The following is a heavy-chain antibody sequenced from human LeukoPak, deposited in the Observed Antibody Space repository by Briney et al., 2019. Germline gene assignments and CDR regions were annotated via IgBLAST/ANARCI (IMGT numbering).Heavy chain of an antibody. CDR2: INHSGST. Sequence: PSQTLSLTCTVSGGSISSGNYYWSWIRQPPGKGLEWIGEINHSGSTNYNPSLKSRVTISVDTSKNQFSLKLSSVTAADTAVYYCARGPSPRGEQQLGFLYYYYYYMDVWGKGTTVTVSS. J-gene: IGHJ6*03. D-gene: IGHD6-13*01. CDR1: GGSISSGNYY. CDR3: ARGPSPRGEQQLGFLYYYYYYMDV. V-gene: IGHV4-39*07.